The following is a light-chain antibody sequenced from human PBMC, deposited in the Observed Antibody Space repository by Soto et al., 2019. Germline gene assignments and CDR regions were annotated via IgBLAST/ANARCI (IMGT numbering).Light chain of an antibody. CDR2: GAS. J-gene: IGKJ4*01. Sequence: EIVLTQSPGTLSLSPGERATLPCRASQSVKSSYLAWYQHKPGQAPRLLIYGASSRATGIPDRFSGSASGTEFTLTISSLQSEDFAIYYCQQYNNWPLTFGGGTKVDI. CDR3: QQYNNWPLT. V-gene: IGKV3D-15*01. CDR1: QSVKSSY.